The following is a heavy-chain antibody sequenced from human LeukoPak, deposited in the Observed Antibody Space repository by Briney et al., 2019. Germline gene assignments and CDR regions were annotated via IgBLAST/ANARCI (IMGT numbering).Heavy chain of an antibody. D-gene: IGHD2-2*01. CDR2: VYHSGST. V-gene: IGHV4-38-2*01. CDR1: GYPISSGYY. J-gene: IGHJ5*02. Sequence: PSETLSLTCAVSGYPISSGYYWGWIRQPPGKGLEWIGSVYHSGSTYYSPSLKSRVTISVDTSKNQFSLKLSSVTAADTAVYYCARKGYQLLSTNWFDPWGQGTLVTVSS. CDR3: ARKGYQLLSTNWFDP.